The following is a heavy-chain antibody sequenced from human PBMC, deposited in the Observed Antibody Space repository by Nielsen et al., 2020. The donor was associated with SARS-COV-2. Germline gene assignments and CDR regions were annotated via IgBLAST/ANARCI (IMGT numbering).Heavy chain of an antibody. Sequence: GGSLRLSCAASGFTFSSYDMSWVRQAPGKGLEWVSVIYSGNNSTYYADSVKGRFTISRDNAKNSLYLQMNSLRGEDTAVYYCARVYSAVAGTDSWGQGILVTVSS. CDR2: IYSGNNST. J-gene: IGHJ4*02. V-gene: IGHV3-23*03. D-gene: IGHD6-19*01. CDR1: GFTFSSYD. CDR3: ARVYSAVAGTDS.